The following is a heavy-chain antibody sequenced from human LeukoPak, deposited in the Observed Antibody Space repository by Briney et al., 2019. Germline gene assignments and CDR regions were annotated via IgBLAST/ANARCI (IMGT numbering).Heavy chain of an antibody. V-gene: IGHV3-21*01. J-gene: IGHJ4*02. CDR3: ARNAYSYGYFDY. CDR1: GFTFSSYS. D-gene: IGHD5-18*01. CDR2: ISSSSSYI. Sequence: GGSLRLSCAASGFTFSSYSMNWVRQAPGKGLEWVSSISSSSSYIYYADSVKGRFTISRDNAKNSLHLQMNSLRAEDTAVYYCARNAYSYGYFDYWGQGTLVTVSS.